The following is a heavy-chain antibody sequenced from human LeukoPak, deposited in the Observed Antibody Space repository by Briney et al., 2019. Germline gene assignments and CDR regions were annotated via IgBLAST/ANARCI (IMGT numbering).Heavy chain of an antibody. V-gene: IGHV1-2*02. CDR2: INPNSGGT. D-gene: IGHD4-11*01. CDR1: GYTFTGYY. CDR3: ARNSNSRDYYYMDV. Sequence: ASVKVSCKASGYTFTGYYMHWVRQAPGQGLEWMGWINPNSGGTNYAQKFQGRVTMTRDTSISTAYMELSRLRSDDTAVYYCARNSNSRDYYYMDVWGKGTTVTVSS. J-gene: IGHJ6*03.